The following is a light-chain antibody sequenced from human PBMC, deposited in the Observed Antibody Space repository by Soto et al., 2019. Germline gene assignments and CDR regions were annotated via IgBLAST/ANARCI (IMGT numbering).Light chain of an antibody. Sequence: QSALTQPPSASGSPGQSVTISCTGSSSDVGGYNYVSWYQQHPGKAPKLMIYEVSNRPSGVPDRLSGSKSGNTASLTVSGLQSEDEADYYCSSSGGSNTVVFGGGTKLTVL. J-gene: IGLJ2*01. CDR1: SSDVGGYNY. V-gene: IGLV2-8*01. CDR2: EVS. CDR3: SSSGGSNTVV.